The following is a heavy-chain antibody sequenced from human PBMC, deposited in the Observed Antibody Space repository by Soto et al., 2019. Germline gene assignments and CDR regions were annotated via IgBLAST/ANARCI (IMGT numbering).Heavy chain of an antibody. CDR3: ARDTLRYFVLSGPYAFDI. CDR1: GFTFSSYS. CDR2: ISSSSSTI. V-gene: IGHV3-48*01. J-gene: IGHJ3*02. D-gene: IGHD3-9*01. Sequence: EVQLVESGGGLVQPGGSLRLSCAASGFTFSSYSMNWVRQAPGKGLEWVSYISSSSSTIYYADSVKGRFTISRDNAKNSLYLQMNSLRAEDTAVYYCARDTLRYFVLSGPYAFDIWGQGTMVTVSS.